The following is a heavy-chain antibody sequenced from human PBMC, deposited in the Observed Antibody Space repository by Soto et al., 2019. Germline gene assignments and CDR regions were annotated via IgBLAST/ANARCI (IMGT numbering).Heavy chain of an antibody. J-gene: IGHJ4*02. CDR3: ANRRATGDYYIDY. CDR2: ISYDGSNK. CDR1: GFTFSHYG. V-gene: IGHV3-30*18. Sequence: QVHLLESGGGVVQPGRSLRLSCAASGFTFSHYGMHWVRQAPGEGLEWVAIISYDGSNKYYADSVKGRFTISKDNSKNTLYLQMNSLRSEDTALYYCANRRATGDYYIDYWGQGTLVTVSS. D-gene: IGHD1-26*01.